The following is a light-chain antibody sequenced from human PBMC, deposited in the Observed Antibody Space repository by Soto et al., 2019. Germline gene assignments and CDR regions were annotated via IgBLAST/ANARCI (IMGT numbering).Light chain of an antibody. CDR3: QQSYSTPYN. Sequence: DIRMTQSPSSLSAPVGDRVTITCRASQSISSYLNWYQQKPGKAPKLLIYAASSLQSGVPSRFSGSGSGTDFTLTISSLQPEDFATYYCQQSYSTPYNFGQGTKLEIK. CDR2: AAS. CDR1: QSISSY. V-gene: IGKV1-39*01. J-gene: IGKJ2*01.